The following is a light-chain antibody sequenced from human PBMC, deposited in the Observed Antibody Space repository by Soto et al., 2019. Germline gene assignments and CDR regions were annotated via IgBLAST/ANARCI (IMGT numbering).Light chain of an antibody. Sequence: EIVLTQSPATLSLSPGERATLSCRASQSVSSYLAWYQQKPGQAPRLLIYDASNRATGIPARFSGSGSGKDFTLTISRREPEDFAIYYCQQRSNWPPVTFGGGTKVEIK. CDR2: DAS. CDR1: QSVSSY. CDR3: QQRSNWPPVT. J-gene: IGKJ4*01. V-gene: IGKV3-11*01.